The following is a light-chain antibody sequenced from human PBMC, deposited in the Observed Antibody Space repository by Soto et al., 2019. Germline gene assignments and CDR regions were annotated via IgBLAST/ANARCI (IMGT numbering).Light chain of an antibody. CDR2: GAS. V-gene: IGKV3-15*01. CDR1: QSVSSN. CDR3: QQYNNWPPIT. J-gene: IGKJ5*01. Sequence: VVSQSPATLSVSPGERATLSCRASQSVSSNLAWYQQKPGQAPRLLIYGASTRATGIPARFSGSGSGTEFTLTISSLQSEDFAVYYCQQYNNWPPITFAQGTRLEIK.